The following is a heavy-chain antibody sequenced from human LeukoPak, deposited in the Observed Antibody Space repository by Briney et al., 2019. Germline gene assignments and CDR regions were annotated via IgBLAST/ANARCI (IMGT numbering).Heavy chain of an antibody. D-gene: IGHD3-3*01. CDR3: ARSQISGVVIPFDY. CDR2: IYYSGST. V-gene: IGHV4-30-4*01. CDR1: GGSISSGDYY. J-gene: IGHJ4*02. Sequence: SETLSLTCTVSGGSISSGDYYWSWIRQPPGKGLEWIGYIYYSGSTYYNPSLKSRVTISVDTSKNQFSLKLSSVTAADTAVYYCARSQISGVVIPFDYWGQGTLVTVSS.